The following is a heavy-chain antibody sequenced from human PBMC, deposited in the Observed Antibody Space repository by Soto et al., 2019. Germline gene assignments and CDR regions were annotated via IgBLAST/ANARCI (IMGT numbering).Heavy chain of an antibody. CDR1: GFTFSSYA. D-gene: IGHD2-2*01. Sequence: GGSLRLSCAASGFTFSSYAMSWVRQAPGKGLEWVSAISGSGGSTYYADSVKGRFTISRDNSKNTLYLQMNSLRAEDTAVYYCAKDQYCSSTSCYDDTPWGQGTLVNVSS. J-gene: IGHJ5*02. CDR2: ISGSGGST. V-gene: IGHV3-23*01. CDR3: AKDQYCSSTSCYDDTP.